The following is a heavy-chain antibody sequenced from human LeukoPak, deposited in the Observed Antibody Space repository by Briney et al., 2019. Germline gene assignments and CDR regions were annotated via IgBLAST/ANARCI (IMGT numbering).Heavy chain of an antibody. D-gene: IGHD4-23*01. CDR1: GFTFSSHA. Sequence: VSLRLSCVASGFTFSSHAMSWIRQPPGKGLEWIGEINHSGSTNYNPSLKSRVTISVDTSKNQFSLKLSSVTAADTAVYYCARGRGRWYLFDYWGQGTLVTVSS. V-gene: IGHV4-34*01. CDR3: ARGRGRWYLFDY. CDR2: INHSGST. J-gene: IGHJ4*02.